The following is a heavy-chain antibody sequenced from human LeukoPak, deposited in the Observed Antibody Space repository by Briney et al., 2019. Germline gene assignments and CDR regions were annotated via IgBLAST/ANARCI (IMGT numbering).Heavy chain of an antibody. Sequence: GGSLRLSCAASGFTFSTYSMNWVRQAPGKGLEWVSSISRSSSDIYYADSVKGRFTISRDNAKNSLSLQMNSLRAEDTAVYYCAKDRAAAVWYFDLWGRGTLVTVSS. D-gene: IGHD6-13*01. J-gene: IGHJ2*01. CDR2: ISRSSSDI. CDR1: GFTFSTYS. V-gene: IGHV3-21*04. CDR3: AKDRAAAVWYFDL.